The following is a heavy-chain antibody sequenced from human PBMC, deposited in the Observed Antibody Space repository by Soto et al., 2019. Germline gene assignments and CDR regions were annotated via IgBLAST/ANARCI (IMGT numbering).Heavy chain of an antibody. CDR3: ERGNPRVGYHEHAWGTDREDYYVMEV. D-gene: IGHD3-16*02. J-gene: IGHJ6*02. CDR2: MFYGGST. CDR1: GASVSSDDDS. V-gene: IGHV4-61*08. Sequence: SETLSLTCTVSGASVSSDDDSWNWLGQSPGKGLEWIGNMFYGGSTNYNPSLKSRVTISGDTSKNQFSLKLTSVTAADTALYYCERGNPRVGYHEHAWGTDREDYYVMEVWGQGTTVTVSS.